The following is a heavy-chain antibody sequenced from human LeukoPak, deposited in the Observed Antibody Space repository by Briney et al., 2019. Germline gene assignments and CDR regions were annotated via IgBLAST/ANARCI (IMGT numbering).Heavy chain of an antibody. CDR1: GFTFTTYG. Sequence: GGSLRLSCAASGFTFTTYGLHWVRQAPGKGLEWVAAIASNGGSEYYADSVKGRFTISRDNSKNTLSLQLNSLRADDTAVYYCAKGGQGNGPSRGAVYGMDVWGQGTTVTVSS. V-gene: IGHV3-30*18. CDR3: AKGGQGNGPSRGAVYGMDV. D-gene: IGHD1-26*01. CDR2: IASNGGSE. J-gene: IGHJ6*02.